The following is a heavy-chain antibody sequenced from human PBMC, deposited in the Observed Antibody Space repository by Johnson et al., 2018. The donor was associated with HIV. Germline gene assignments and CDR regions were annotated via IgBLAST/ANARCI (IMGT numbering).Heavy chain of an antibody. D-gene: IGHD1-26*01. CDR1: GFTFSSYA. V-gene: IGHV3-30*04. J-gene: IGHJ3*02. Sequence: QVQLVESGGGVVQPGRSLRLSCAASGFTFSSYAMHWVRQAPGTGLAWVAVISYDGSNKYYADSVKCRFTISRDNSKNTLYLQMNSLRAEDTAVYYCARDRDRSGSYAAFDIWGQGTMVTVSS. CDR2: ISYDGSNK. CDR3: ARDRDRSGSYAAFDI.